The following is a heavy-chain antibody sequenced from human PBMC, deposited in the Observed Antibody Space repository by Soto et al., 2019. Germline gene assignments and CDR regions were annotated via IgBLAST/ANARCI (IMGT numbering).Heavy chain of an antibody. CDR3: ARGEVRGLIATGLDY. CDR1: GGSINSYW. V-gene: IGHV4-4*07. Sequence: SETLSLTCSVSGGSINSYWWSWIRQPAGKGLERIGSIYHRGNTYYNPSHNGRITISLDTSKNQFSLRLTSVTAADTAVYYCARGEVRGLIATGLDYWCQGALVTVSS. J-gene: IGHJ4*02. CDR2: IYHRGNT. D-gene: IGHD3-10*01.